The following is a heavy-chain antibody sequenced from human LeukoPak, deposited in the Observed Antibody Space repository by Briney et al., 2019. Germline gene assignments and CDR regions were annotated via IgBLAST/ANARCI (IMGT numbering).Heavy chain of an antibody. Sequence: ASETLSLTCTVSGYSINSGFYWGWIRQPPGKGLEWIGSIYHSGSTHYKSSLKSRVTISVDTSKNQLSLKLTSVTAADTAVYFCARGSGSYYSGAFNIWGQGTMVTVSS. V-gene: IGHV4-38-2*02. J-gene: IGHJ3*02. CDR2: IYHSGST. D-gene: IGHD1-26*01. CDR1: GYSINSGFY. CDR3: ARGSGSYYSGAFNI.